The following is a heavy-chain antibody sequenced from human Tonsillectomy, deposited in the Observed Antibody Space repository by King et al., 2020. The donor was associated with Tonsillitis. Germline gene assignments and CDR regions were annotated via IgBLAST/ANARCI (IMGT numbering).Heavy chain of an antibody. J-gene: IGHJ6*02. D-gene: IGHD2-2*01. CDR2: ISYDGNNK. CDR1: GFIFTSYG. Sequence: HVQLVESGGGVVQPGRSLRLSCAASGFIFTSYGMHWVRQAPGKGLEWVAVISYDGNNKYYADSVKGRFTISRDNSKNTLYLLMNSLRAEDTAVYYCAKSGCSSTSCYAEVYYHYYYGMDVWGQGTTVTVSS. CDR3: AKSGCSSTSCYAEVYYHYYYGMDV. V-gene: IGHV3-30*18.